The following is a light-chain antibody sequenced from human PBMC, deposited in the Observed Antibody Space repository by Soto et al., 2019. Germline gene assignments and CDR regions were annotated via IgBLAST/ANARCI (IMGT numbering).Light chain of an antibody. CDR3: QQYNNWPPVT. J-gene: IGKJ3*01. CDR2: GAS. V-gene: IGKV3-20*01. Sequence: EIVLTQSPGTLSLSPGERATLSCRASQSVRSTYLAWYQQKPGQAPRLLIYGASSRATGIPDRFSGSGSGTEFTLTISSLQSEDFAVYFCQQYNNWPPVTLGPGTKVDIK. CDR1: QSVRSTY.